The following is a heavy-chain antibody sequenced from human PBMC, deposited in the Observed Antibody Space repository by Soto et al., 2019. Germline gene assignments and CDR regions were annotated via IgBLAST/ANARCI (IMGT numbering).Heavy chain of an antibody. CDR1: GYTFTSYG. CDR2: ISAYNGNT. J-gene: IGHJ5*02. D-gene: IGHD2-15*01. V-gene: IGHV1-18*01. CDR3: ARDFRGYCSGGSCAPWWFDP. Sequence: ASVKVSWKASGYTFTSYGISWVRQAPGQGLEWMGWISAYNGNTNYAQKLQGRVTMTTDTSTSTAYMELRSLRSDDTAVYYCARDFRGYCSGGSCAPWWFDPWGQGTLVTVSS.